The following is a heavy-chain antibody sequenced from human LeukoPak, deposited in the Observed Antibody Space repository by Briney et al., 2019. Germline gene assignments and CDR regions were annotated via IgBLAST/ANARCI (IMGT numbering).Heavy chain of an antibody. CDR3: ARENHNSGYRPIDQ. D-gene: IGHD3-22*01. Sequence: ASVKVSCKASGYSFTNYGISWVRQAPGQGLEWMGWISAYNGNTNYAQKFQGRVTMTTDTSTSTAYMELSSLTSDDTAVYFCARENHNSGYRPIDQWGQGTLVIVSS. V-gene: IGHV1-18*01. J-gene: IGHJ4*02. CDR2: ISAYNGNT. CDR1: GYSFTNYG.